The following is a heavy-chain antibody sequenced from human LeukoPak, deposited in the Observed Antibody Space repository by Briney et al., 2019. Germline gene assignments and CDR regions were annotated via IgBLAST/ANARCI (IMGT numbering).Heavy chain of an antibody. CDR3: ARARYCSSTSCYIRPSSFDY. Sequence: SETLSLTCAVYGGSFSGYYWSWIRQPPGKGLEWIGEINHSGSTNYNPSLKSRVTISVDTSKNQFSLKLSSVTAADTAVYYCARARYCSSTSCYIRPSSFDYWGQGTLVTVSS. V-gene: IGHV4-34*01. CDR1: GGSFSGYY. CDR2: INHSGST. J-gene: IGHJ4*02. D-gene: IGHD2-2*02.